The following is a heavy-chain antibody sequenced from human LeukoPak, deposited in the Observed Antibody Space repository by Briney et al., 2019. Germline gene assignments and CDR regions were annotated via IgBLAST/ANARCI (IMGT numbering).Heavy chain of an antibody. Sequence: PGGSLRLSCAASGFTFSDYYMSWIRQAPGKGLEWVSAISGSGGSTYYADSVKGRFTISRDNSKNTLYLQMNSLRAEDTAVYYCAKTYSGSYYTFDYWGQGTLVTVSS. D-gene: IGHD1-26*01. CDR3: AKTYSGSYYTFDY. J-gene: IGHJ4*02. CDR1: GFTFSDYY. V-gene: IGHV3-23*01. CDR2: ISGSGGST.